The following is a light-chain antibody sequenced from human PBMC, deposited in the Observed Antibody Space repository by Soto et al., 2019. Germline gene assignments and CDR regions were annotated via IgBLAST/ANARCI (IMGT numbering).Light chain of an antibody. Sequence: EIVMTQSPATLSVSPGERATLSCRASQSFTSNLAWYQQKPGQAPRLLIYGASTRATGIPARFSGSGSGTEFTLTISSLQSEDFAVYYCKQYNNWPPAWTFGQGTKVEIK. J-gene: IGKJ1*01. V-gene: IGKV3-15*01. CDR1: QSFTSN. CDR3: KQYNNWPPAWT. CDR2: GAS.